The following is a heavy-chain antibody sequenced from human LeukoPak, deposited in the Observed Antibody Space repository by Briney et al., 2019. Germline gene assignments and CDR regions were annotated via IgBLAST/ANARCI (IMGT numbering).Heavy chain of an antibody. CDR1: GGTFSSYA. D-gene: IGHD2-2*01. V-gene: IGHV1-69*05. Sequence: SVKVSCKASGGTFSSYAISWVRQAPGQGLEWMGRIIPIFGTANYAQKFQGRVTITTDESTSTAYMELSSLRSEDTAVYYCARDLSYCSSTSCYVSDYWGQGTLVTVSS. J-gene: IGHJ4*02. CDR2: IIPIFGTA. CDR3: ARDLSYCSSTSCYVSDY.